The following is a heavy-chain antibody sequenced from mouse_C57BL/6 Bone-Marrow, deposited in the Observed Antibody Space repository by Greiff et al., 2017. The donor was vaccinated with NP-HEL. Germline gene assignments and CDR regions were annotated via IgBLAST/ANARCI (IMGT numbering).Heavy chain of an antibody. Sequence: EVQRVESGGGLVKPGGSLKLSCAASGFTFSDYGMHWVRQAPEKGLEWVAYISSGSSTIYYADTVKGRFTISRDNAKTTLFLEMTSLRSEDTAMYYCARYYSNYVSWFAYWGKVALVTVAA. J-gene: IGHJ3*01. CDR3: ARYYSNYVSWFAY. CDR2: ISSGSSTI. CDR1: GFTFSDYG. V-gene: IGHV5-17*01. D-gene: IGHD2-5*01.